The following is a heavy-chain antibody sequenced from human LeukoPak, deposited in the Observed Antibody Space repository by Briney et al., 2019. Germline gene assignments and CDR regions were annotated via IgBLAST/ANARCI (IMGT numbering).Heavy chain of an antibody. Sequence: KPSETLSLTCTVSGGSISSSSYYWGWIRQPPGKGLEWIASIYYSGSTYYNPSLKSRVTISVDTSKNQFSLKVSSVTAADTAVYYCVNYYDSSDYQQPNHFDYWGQGTLVTVSS. V-gene: IGHV4-39*01. CDR1: GGSISSSSYY. CDR3: VNYYDSSDYQQPNHFDY. CDR2: IYYSGST. J-gene: IGHJ4*02. D-gene: IGHD3-22*01.